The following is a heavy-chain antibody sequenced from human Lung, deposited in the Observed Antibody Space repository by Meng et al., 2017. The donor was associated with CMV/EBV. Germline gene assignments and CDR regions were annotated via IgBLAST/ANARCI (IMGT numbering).Heavy chain of an antibody. D-gene: IGHD6-13*01. Sequence: SETXSLXCAVYGGSFSGYYWSWIRQPPGKGLEWIGEINHSGSTNYNPSLKSRVTISVDTSKNQFSLKMSSVTAADTAVYYCATIAAAERNGMDVWGQGTAVTVSS. CDR3: ATIAAAERNGMDV. CDR2: INHSGST. J-gene: IGHJ6*02. CDR1: GGSFSGYY. V-gene: IGHV4-34*01.